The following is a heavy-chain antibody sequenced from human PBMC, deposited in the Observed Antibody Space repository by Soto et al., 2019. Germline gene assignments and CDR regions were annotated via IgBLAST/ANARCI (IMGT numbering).Heavy chain of an antibody. CDR1: GFTFSSYA. D-gene: IGHD7-27*01. Sequence: GGSLRLSCAASGFTFSSYAMHWVRQAPGKGLEWVAVISYDGSNKYYADSVKDRFTISRDNSKNTLYLQMNSLRAEDTAVYYCARGTTGDWDDAFDIWGQGTMVTVSS. CDR2: ISYDGSNK. CDR3: ARGTTGDWDDAFDI. V-gene: IGHV3-30*04. J-gene: IGHJ3*02.